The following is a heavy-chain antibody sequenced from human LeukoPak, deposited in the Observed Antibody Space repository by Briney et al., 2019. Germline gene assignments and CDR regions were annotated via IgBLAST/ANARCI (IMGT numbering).Heavy chain of an antibody. J-gene: IGHJ4*02. CDR1: GFTFNKYA. Sequence: GGTLQLSCAASGFTFNKYAMSWVRQSPGKGLEWVSAIGRSGANSYYATSVKGRFSVSRDNTKNTFHLQMNSLRAEDTAIYYCAKLQTAVVPASTLGFDSWGQGTLVTVSS. CDR3: AKLQTAVVPASTLGFDS. D-gene: IGHD2-2*01. V-gene: IGHV3-23*01. CDR2: IGRSGANS.